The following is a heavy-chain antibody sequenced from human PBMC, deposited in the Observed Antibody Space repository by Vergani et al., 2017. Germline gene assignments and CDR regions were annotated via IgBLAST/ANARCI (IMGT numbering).Heavy chain of an antibody. D-gene: IGHD5-12*01. CDR1: GFPFSSYA. CDR3: AKDRRSGGDYDFFDC. CDR2: ISGSGGST. J-gene: IGHJ4*02. V-gene: IGHV3-23*01. Sequence: EVQLLESGGGLVQPGGSLRLSCAASGFPFSSYAMSWVRQAPGKGLEWVSAISGSGGSTYYADSVKGRFTISRDNSKNTLYLQMNSLSAEDTAVYYCAKDRRSGGDYDFFDCWGQGTLVTVSS.